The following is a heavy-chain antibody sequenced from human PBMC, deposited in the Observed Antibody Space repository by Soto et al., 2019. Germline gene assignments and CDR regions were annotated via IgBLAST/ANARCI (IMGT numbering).Heavy chain of an antibody. V-gene: IGHV4-34*01. Sequence: SETLSLTCAVYGGSFSGYYWSWIRQPPGKGLEWIGEINHSGSTNYNPSLKSRVTISVDTSKNQFSLKLSSVTAADTAVYYCARGRPYDLDPWYYYYYMDVWGKGTTVTVSS. CDR3: ARGRPYDLDPWYYYYYMDV. CDR2: INHSGST. D-gene: IGHD3-3*01. J-gene: IGHJ6*03. CDR1: GGSFSGYY.